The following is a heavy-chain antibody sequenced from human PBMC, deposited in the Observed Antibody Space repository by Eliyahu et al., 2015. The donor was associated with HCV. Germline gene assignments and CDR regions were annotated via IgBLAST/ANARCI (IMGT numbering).Heavy chain of an antibody. D-gene: IGHD5/OR15-5a*01. CDR1: GGTFRTLX. CDR3: ATVRASVTHRAEYFQH. Sequence: QVQLEQSGAEVKKPGSSVKVSCKASGGTFRTLXITWFRQAPGQGLEWMGRILPVFGSSNYAQKFQGRVSITADESTATAYLELNSLTSDDTAIFYCATVRASVTHRAEYFQHWGQGTLVTVS. J-gene: IGHJ1*01. CDR2: ILPVFGSS. V-gene: IGHV1-69*01.